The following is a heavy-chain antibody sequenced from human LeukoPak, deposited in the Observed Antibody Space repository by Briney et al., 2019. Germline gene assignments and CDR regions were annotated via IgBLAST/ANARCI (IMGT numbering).Heavy chain of an antibody. D-gene: IGHD6-6*01. CDR3: SRSIAPPRLDDR. CDR2: ISGSGGST. CDR1: GFTFSSYA. V-gene: IGHV3-23*01. J-gene: IGHJ4*01. Sequence: GGSLRLSCAASGFTFSSYAMSWVRQAPGKGLEWVSAISGSGGSTYYADSVKGRFTISRDNSKNTLYLQMNSLRAEDTAVDYSSRSIAPPRLDDRWGPRNLVTESS.